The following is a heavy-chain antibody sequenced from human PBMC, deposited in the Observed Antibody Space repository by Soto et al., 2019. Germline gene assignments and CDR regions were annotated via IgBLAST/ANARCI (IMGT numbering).Heavy chain of an antibody. Sequence: PAECLRISCEVSGDSFTNHGLIWVLQMPGKGLEWMGRIDPSDSYPNYSPSFQGHVTISADKSISTAYLQWSSLKASDTAIYYCASSSRNYYYYGMDVWGQGTTVTVSS. CDR2: IDPSDSYP. V-gene: IGHV5-10-1*01. CDR3: ASSSRNYYYYGMDV. CDR1: GDSFTNHG. J-gene: IGHJ6*01.